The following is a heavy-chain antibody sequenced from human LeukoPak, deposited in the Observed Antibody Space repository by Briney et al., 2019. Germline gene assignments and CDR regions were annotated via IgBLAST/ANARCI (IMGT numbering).Heavy chain of an antibody. CDR3: AREEHYRRYFAL. V-gene: IGHV3-53*01. CDR1: GFTFTSYS. D-gene: IGHD3-16*02. Sequence: GGSLRLSCAASGFTFTSYSMNWVRQAPGKGLEWVSVSYSGGSSYYADSVKGRFTISRDNSKNTLYLQMNTLRAEDTAVYFCAREEHYRRYFALWGRGTLVTVSS. J-gene: IGHJ2*01. CDR2: SYSGGSS.